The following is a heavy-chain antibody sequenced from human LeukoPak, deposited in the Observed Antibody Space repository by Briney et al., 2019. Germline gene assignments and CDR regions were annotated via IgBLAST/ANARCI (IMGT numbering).Heavy chain of an antibody. CDR1: GGTFTSYA. D-gene: IGHD6-19*01. CDR3: AREPHPSGFDY. Sequence: SVKVSCKASGGTFTSYAISWVRQAPGQGLEWMGGLIPIFATANYAQKFQGRVTITADESTSTAYMELSSLRSDDTAVYYCAREPHPSGFDYWGQGTLVTVSS. J-gene: IGHJ4*02. V-gene: IGHV1-69*13. CDR2: LIPIFATA.